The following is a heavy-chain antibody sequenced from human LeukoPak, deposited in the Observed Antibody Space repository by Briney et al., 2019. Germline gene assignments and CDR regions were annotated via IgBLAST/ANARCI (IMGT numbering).Heavy chain of an antibody. CDR3: ARVANAYYYYYMDV. J-gene: IGHJ6*03. Sequence: GGSLRLSCAASGFTFNIYNMNWVRQAPGKGLEWVSYISGSDGTIYYADSVKGRFTISRDNAENSLYLQMNSLRAEDTAVYYCARVANAYYYYYMDVWGKGTTVTVSS. CDR2: ISGSDGTI. V-gene: IGHV3-48*01. CDR1: GFTFNIYN.